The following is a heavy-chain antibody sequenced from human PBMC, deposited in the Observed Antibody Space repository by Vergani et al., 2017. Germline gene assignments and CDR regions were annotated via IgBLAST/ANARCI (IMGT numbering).Heavy chain of an antibody. J-gene: IGHJ1*01. CDR2: IRYDGTKR. CDR1: GFTFRIYG. D-gene: IGHD3-22*01. Sequence: QVQLVESGGGVVQPGGSLRLSCIASGFTFRIYGMHWVRQAPGKGLEWVAFIRYDGTKRFYGDSVKGRFTISRDNSPTTVCLQMNSLRADDSAVYYCTKAGQYDSDNFHDSWGQGALVTVAS. V-gene: IGHV3-30*02. CDR3: TKAGQYDSDNFHDS.